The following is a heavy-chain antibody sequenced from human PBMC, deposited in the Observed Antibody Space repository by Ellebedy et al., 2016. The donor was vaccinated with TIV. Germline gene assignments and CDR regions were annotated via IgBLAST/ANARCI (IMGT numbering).Heavy chain of an antibody. CDR1: GYPISTGYY. CDR3: ARNDDP. Sequence: MPSETLSLTCSVSGYPISTGYYWGWVRQPPVKGLEWIGHISHSGSTFYNAALEGRVTISIDTSKNQFSLTLTSVTAADTAIYYCARNDDPWGPGTLVSVSS. CDR2: ISHSGST. V-gene: IGHV4-38-2*02. J-gene: IGHJ5*02.